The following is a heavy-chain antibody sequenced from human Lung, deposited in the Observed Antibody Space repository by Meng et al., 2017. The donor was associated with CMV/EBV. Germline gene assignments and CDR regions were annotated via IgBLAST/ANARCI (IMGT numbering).Heavy chain of an antibody. CDR2: ITGSGGTT. CDR3: ARKVSSDY. Sequence: LSCAASGFTFSDFVLPWVRQAPGKGLEWVSSITGSGGTTYYAASVRGRFTVSRDNSHNMVYLQINSLQADDTAVYYCARKVSSDYWGQGTLVTVSS. V-gene: IGHV3-23*01. CDR1: GFTFSDFV. J-gene: IGHJ4*02.